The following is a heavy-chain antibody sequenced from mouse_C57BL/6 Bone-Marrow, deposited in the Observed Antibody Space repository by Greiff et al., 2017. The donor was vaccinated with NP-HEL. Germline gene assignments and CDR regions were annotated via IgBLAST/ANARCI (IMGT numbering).Heavy chain of an antibody. CDR3: AIRRYYYAMDY. J-gene: IGHJ4*01. CDR2: IHPSDSDT. CDR1: GYTFTSYW. Sequence: QVQLKQPGAELVKPGASVKVSCKASGYTFTSYWMHWVKQRPGQGLEWIGRIHPSDSDTNYNQKFKGKATLTVDKSSSTAYMQLSSLTSEDSAVYYCAIRRYYYAMDYWGQGTSVTVSS. V-gene: IGHV1-74*01.